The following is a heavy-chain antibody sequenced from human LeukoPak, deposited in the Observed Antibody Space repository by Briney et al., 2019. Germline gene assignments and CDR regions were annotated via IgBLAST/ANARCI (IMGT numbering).Heavy chain of an antibody. Sequence: SETLSLTCAVYGGSFSGYYWSWIRQPPGKGLEWIGEINHSGSTNYNPSLKSRVTISVDTSKNQFSLELSSVTAADTAVYYCARSGSSGWYDAFDIWGQGTMVTVSS. J-gene: IGHJ3*02. CDR3: ARSGSSGWYDAFDI. CDR1: GGSFSGYY. D-gene: IGHD6-19*01. V-gene: IGHV4-34*01. CDR2: INHSGST.